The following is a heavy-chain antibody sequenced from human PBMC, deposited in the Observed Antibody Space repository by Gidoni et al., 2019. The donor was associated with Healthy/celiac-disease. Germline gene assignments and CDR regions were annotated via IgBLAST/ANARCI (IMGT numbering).Heavy chain of an antibody. CDR3: AAAGSSGFDAFDI. CDR2: IVVGSGNT. CDR1: GFTFTSSA. J-gene: IGHJ3*02. Sequence: QMQLVQSGPEVKKPGTSVKVSCKASGFTFTSSAVQWVRQARGQRLEWIGWIVVGSGNTNYEQKFQERVTITRDMSTSTAYMELSSLRSEDTAVYYCAAAGSSGFDAFDIWGQGTMVTVSS. D-gene: IGHD3-22*01. V-gene: IGHV1-58*01.